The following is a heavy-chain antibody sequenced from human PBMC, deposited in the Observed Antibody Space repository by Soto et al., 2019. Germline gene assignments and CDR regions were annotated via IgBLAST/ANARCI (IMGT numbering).Heavy chain of an antibody. CDR2: IYYSGST. CDR1: GGSISSGGYY. J-gene: IGHJ6*01. Sequence: SETLSLTCTVSGGSISSGGYYWSWIRQHPGKGLEWIGYIYYSGSTYYNPSLKSRVTISVDTSKNQFSLKLSSVTAADTAVYYCARVPTEISSYYYYGMDVWGQGTTVTVS. V-gene: IGHV4-31*03. D-gene: IGHD3-16*02. CDR3: ARVPTEISSYYYYGMDV.